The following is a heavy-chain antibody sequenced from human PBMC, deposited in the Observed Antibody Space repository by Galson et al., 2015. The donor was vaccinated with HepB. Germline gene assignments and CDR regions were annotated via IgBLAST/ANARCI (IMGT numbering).Heavy chain of an antibody. D-gene: IGHD1-26*01. CDR1: GFTFGRDG. J-gene: IGHJ4*02. CDR2: IRGGGDYI. Sequence: SLRLSCAASGFTFGRDGLSWVRQAPGKGLDWVSVIRGGGDYINYADSVKGRFTISRDNSRNTRYLHMNSLRDEDTAVYYCARDIGGGGSGADFLDYWAWERWSPSPQ. V-gene: IGHV3-23*01. CDR3: ARDIGGGGSGADFLDY.